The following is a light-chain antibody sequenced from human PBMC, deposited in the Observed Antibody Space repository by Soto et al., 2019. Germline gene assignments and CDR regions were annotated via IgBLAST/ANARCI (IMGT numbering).Light chain of an antibody. CDR3: QQRSNRPPIT. Sequence: EIVLTQSPATLSLSPGERPTLSSMASQSIGSYLAWYQKKPAQAPRLLXYDASNRATGIPARFSGSGSGTDFTLTISSLETEDFAVYYCQQRSNRPPITFGQGTRLEIK. V-gene: IGKV3-11*01. CDR2: DAS. J-gene: IGKJ5*01. CDR1: QSIGSY.